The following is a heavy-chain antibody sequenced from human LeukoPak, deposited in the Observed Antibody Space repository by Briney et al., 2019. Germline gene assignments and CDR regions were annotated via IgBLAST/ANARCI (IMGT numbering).Heavy chain of an antibody. J-gene: IGHJ6*04. CDR2: ISGSGGST. D-gene: IGHD3-9*01. Sequence: GGSLRLSCAASEFTFSSYAMSWVRQAPGKGLEWVSAISGSGGSTYYADSVKGRFTISRDNSKNTLYLQMNSLRAEDTAVYYCAKAGIRDSRSYYYYGMDVWGKGTTVTVSS. CDR3: AKAGIRDSRSYYYYGMDV. CDR1: EFTFSSYA. V-gene: IGHV3-23*01.